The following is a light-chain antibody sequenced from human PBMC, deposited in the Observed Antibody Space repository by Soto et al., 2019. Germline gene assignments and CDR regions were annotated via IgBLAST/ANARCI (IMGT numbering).Light chain of an antibody. J-gene: IGKJ1*01. CDR2: GAS. CDR1: QSVRNH. Sequence: EVVMTQSPATLSVSPGERATLSCRASQSVRNHLAWYHQRPGQAPRLLIYGASSRATGVPARISGSGSGTDFTLTISSLQSEDFGVFYCQQYDYWWTFGQGTKVEI. V-gene: IGKV3-15*01. CDR3: QQYDYWWT.